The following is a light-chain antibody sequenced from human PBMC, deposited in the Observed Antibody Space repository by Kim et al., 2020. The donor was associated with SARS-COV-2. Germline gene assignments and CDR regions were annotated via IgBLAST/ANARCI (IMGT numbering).Light chain of an antibody. Sequence: GQRVTISCSGTRSKIGSHSINWNQQVPGTAPKLLIPSNNRRPSRVPDRFSGSKSGTSASLAISGLQSEDEAEYDGATWDDSLNGWVFGGGTQLTVL. CDR1: RSKIGSHS. CDR3: ATWDDSLNGWV. J-gene: IGLJ3*02. V-gene: IGLV1-44*01. CDR2: SNN.